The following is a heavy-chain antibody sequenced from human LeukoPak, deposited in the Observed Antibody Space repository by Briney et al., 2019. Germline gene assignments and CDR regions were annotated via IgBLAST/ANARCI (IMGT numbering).Heavy chain of an antibody. J-gene: IGHJ6*02. Sequence: KAGGSLRLSCAASGFTFSSYSMNWVRQAPGKGLEWVSSISSSSSYRYYADSVKGRFTISRDNAKNSLYLQMNSLRAEDTAVYYCARGTPLGYCSSTSCYYYYYYGMDVWGQGTTVTVSS. D-gene: IGHD2-2*01. CDR2: ISSSSSYR. V-gene: IGHV3-21*01. CDR1: GFTFSSYS. CDR3: ARGTPLGYCSSTSCYYYYYYGMDV.